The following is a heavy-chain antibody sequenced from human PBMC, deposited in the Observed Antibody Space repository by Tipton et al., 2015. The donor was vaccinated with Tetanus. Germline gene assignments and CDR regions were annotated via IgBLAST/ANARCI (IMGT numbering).Heavy chain of an antibody. V-gene: IGHV1-69*04. J-gene: IGHJ4*02. CDR1: GDTFNTYG. CDR2: SIPLLGIA. Sequence: QSGAEVKKPGSSVKVSCKTSGDTFNTYGINWVRQALGQRLEWMGRSIPLLGIANNAQKFQGRVTITADESTGSAYMELSSLRSEDTAVYYCATYRSGWYNYFDYWGQGTLVTVSS. CDR3: ATYRSGWYNYFDY. D-gene: IGHD6-19*01.